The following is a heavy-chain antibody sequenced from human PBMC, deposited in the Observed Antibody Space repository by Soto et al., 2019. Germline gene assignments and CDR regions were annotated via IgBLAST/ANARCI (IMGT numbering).Heavy chain of an antibody. Sequence: ASVKVFCKASGYTFTSYGISWVRQAPGQGLEWMGWIGAYNGNTNYAQKLQGRVTMTTDTSTSTAYMELRSLRSDDTAVYYCARAIAAAGYNWFDPWGQGTLVTVSS. CDR2: IGAYNGNT. CDR1: GYTFTSYG. CDR3: ARAIAAAGYNWFDP. D-gene: IGHD6-13*01. V-gene: IGHV1-18*04. J-gene: IGHJ5*02.